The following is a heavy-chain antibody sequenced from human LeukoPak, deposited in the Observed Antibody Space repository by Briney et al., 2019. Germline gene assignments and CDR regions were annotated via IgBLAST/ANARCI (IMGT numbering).Heavy chain of an antibody. Sequence: ASVKVSCKASEFTFTAYYIHWVRQAPGQGLEWMGWLNPNTGGTKYAQKFQGRVTMTRDTSITTAYMELSGLTSADTAVYYCARMSDIVGANHFDYWGQGTLVTVSS. V-gene: IGHV1-2*02. D-gene: IGHD1-26*01. J-gene: IGHJ4*02. CDR1: EFTFTAYY. CDR3: ARMSDIVGANHFDY. CDR2: LNPNTGGT.